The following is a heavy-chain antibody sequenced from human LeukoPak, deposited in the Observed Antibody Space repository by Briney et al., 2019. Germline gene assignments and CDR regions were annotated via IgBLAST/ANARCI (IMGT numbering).Heavy chain of an antibody. J-gene: IGHJ4*02. CDR1: GFTFSSYA. CDR3: AKDFVHGGYEF. CDR2: ISGSGGST. V-gene: IGHV3-23*01. D-gene: IGHD5-12*01. Sequence: GESLRLSCAASGFTFSSYAMSWVRQAPGKGLEWVSAISGSGGSTYYADSVKGRFTISRDNSKNTLYLQMNSLRAEDTAVYYCAKDFVHGGYEFGGQGTLVTVSS.